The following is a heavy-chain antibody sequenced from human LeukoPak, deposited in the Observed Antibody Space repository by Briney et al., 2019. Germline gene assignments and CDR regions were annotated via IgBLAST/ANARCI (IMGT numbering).Heavy chain of an antibody. J-gene: IGHJ4*02. V-gene: IGHV3-15*01. Sequence: GGSLRLSCAASGFSISNDWMSWVRQAPGKGLEWVARVKSRSAGETTDYASPVKGIFTISRDDSKNTLYLQMNCLKTEDTAVYYCTLIQGWGSGSYYRDFWGQGTLVTVSS. CDR3: TLIQGWGSGSYYRDF. CDR1: GFSISNDW. CDR2: VKSRSAGETT. D-gene: IGHD3-10*01.